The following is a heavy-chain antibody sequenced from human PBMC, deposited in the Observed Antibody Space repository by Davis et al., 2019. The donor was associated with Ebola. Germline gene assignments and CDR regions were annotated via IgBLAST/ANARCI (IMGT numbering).Heavy chain of an antibody. CDR3: AKDTSNIWFDI. Sequence: PGGSLRLSCAASGFTFTTAWMSWVRQAPGKGLEWVSTLCTSADTYYADSVKGRFTISRDNSKNTLYLQMNGLRVEDTAIYYCAKDTSNIWFDIWGQGTMVTVSS. CDR2: LCTSADT. J-gene: IGHJ3*02. CDR1: GFTFTTAW. D-gene: IGHD1-26*01. V-gene: IGHV3-23*01.